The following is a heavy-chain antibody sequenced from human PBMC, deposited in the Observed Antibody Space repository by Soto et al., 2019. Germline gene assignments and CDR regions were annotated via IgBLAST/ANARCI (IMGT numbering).Heavy chain of an antibody. V-gene: IGHV3-48*03. CDR3: ARDLRDYYDSSGYWRAFDY. CDR2: ISSSGSTI. CDR1: GFTFSSYE. J-gene: IGHJ4*02. Sequence: PGGSLRLSCAASGFTFSSYEMNWGRQAPGKGLEWVSYISSSGSTIYYADSVKGRFTISRDNAKNSLYLQMNSLRAEDTAVYYCARDLRDYYDSSGYWRAFDYWGQGTLVTVSS. D-gene: IGHD3-22*01.